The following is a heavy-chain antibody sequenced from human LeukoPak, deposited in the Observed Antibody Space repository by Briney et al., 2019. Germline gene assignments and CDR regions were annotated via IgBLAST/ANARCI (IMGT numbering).Heavy chain of an antibody. Sequence: SETLSLTCAVSGGSVSSGGYSWSWIRQPPGKGLEWIGYIYHSGSTYYNPSLKSRVTIPVDRSKNQFSLKLSSVTAADTAVYYCARGVPARWYYDSSGYYYFDYWGQGTLVTVSS. V-gene: IGHV4-30-2*01. CDR2: IYHSGST. J-gene: IGHJ4*02. CDR3: ARGVPARWYYDSSGYYYFDY. D-gene: IGHD3-22*01. CDR1: GGSVSSGGYS.